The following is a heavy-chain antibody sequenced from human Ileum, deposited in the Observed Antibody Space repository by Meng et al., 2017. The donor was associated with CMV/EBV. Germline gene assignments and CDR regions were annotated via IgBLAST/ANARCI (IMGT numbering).Heavy chain of an antibody. CDR3: ARDGYFDSGTYPFDH. CDR1: GDSMRRYY. Sequence: QLQLSELGQRRVRPSETLSLTCTVSGDSMRRYYWSWIRQSPGKALEWIGYIYYSGNAVYNPSFKSRVTISVDTSKSQFYLKVNSVTAADTAVYYCARDGYFDSGTYPFDHWGQGTLVTASS. J-gene: IGHJ4*02. D-gene: IGHD3-10*01. V-gene: IGHV4-59*01. CDR2: IYYSGNA.